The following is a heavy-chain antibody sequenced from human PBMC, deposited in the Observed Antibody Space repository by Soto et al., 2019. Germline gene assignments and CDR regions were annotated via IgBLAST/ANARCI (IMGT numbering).Heavy chain of an antibody. Sequence: GESLKISCKGSGYSFTSYRISWVRQMPGKGLEWMGRIDPSDSYTNYSPSFQGHVTISADKSISTAYLQWSSLKASDTAMYYCARHFSDSNWFDPWGQGTLVTVSS. V-gene: IGHV5-10-1*01. CDR1: GYSFTSYR. J-gene: IGHJ5*02. D-gene: IGHD2-21*02. CDR2: IDPSDSYT. CDR3: ARHFSDSNWFDP.